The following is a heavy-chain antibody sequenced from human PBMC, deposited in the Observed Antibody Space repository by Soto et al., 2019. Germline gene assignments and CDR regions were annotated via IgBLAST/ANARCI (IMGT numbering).Heavy chain of an antibody. J-gene: IGHJ5*02. CDR2: IYTSGST. CDR3: AREVAARGRWLDP. CDR1: GVSFSTSGYY. Sequence: SETLSLTCTVSGVSFSTSGYYWTWIRQHPGKGLEWIGFIYTSGSTYYNPSLKSRVVISIDTSNSQFSLRLTSVTSADTAVYYCAREVAARGRWLDPWGQGILVTVSS. V-gene: IGHV4-31*03. D-gene: IGHD6-6*01.